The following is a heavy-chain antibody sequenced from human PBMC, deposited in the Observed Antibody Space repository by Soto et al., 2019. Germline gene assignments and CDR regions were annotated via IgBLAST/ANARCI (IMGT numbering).Heavy chain of an antibody. CDR1: GGSFTTLA. CDR3: AAGIGITFGGVTREFDY. D-gene: IGHD3-16*01. V-gene: IGHV1-69*19. Sequence: QVQLVQSGAEVRKAGSSVRVSCKVSGGSFTTLAFSWVRQAPGQGLEWMGRIIPLFGTPNYAQKFQGRVAIFADESTNTTYMELSSLRSEDPAVYYCAAGIGITFGGVTREFDYWGQSTLVTVSS. J-gene: IGHJ4*02. CDR2: IIPLFGTP.